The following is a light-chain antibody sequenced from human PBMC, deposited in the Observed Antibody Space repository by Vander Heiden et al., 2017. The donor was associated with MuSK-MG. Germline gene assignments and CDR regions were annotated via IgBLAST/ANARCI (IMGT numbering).Light chain of an antibody. V-gene: IGKV1-9*01. J-gene: IGKJ4*01. CDR2: AAS. Sequence: LQLTQSPSFLSASVGDRVTITCRASQGISSYLAWYQQKPGKAPKLLIYAASTLQSGVPSRFSGSGSGTEFTLTISSLQPEDFATYYCQQLNSYHTFGGGTKVEIK. CDR3: QQLNSYHT. CDR1: QGISSY.